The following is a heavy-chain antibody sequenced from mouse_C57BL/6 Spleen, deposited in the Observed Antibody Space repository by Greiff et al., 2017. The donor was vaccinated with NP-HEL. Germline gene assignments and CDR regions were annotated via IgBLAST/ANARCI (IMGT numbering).Heavy chain of an antibody. J-gene: IGHJ1*03. CDR3: ARSLIITTVVATNFDV. CDR1: GYTFTSYW. D-gene: IGHD1-1*01. V-gene: IGHV1-50*01. Sequence: QVQLQQSGAELVKPGASVKLSCKASGYTFTSYWMQWVKQRPGQGLEWIGEIDPSDSYTNYNQKFKGKATLTVDTSSSTAYMQLSSLTSEDSAVYYCARSLIITTVVATNFDVWGTGTTVTVSS. CDR2: IDPSDSYT.